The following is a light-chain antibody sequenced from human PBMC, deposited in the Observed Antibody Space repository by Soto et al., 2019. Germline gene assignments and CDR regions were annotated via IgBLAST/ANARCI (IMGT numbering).Light chain of an antibody. J-gene: IGLJ1*01. CDR3: ASLTTPSPLEV. CDR2: EVS. Sequence: QSVLTQPASVSGSPGQSITISCTGTSSDVGAYNLVSWYQHHPDKAPKLMISEVSNRPSGVSDRFSGSKSGNTASLTISGLQAEDEADYYCASLTTPSPLEVFGSGTRLTVL. V-gene: IGLV2-14*01. CDR1: SSDVGAYNL.